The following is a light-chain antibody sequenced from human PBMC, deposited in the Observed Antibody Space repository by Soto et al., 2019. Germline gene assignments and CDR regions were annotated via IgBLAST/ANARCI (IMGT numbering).Light chain of an antibody. Sequence: QSVLTQPPSASGSPGQSVTISCPGTSSDIGYYNYVSWYQQHPGKAPKLMISEASKRPSGVPDRFSGSKSGNTASLTVSGLQADDEADYYCSSYAGTNNPNYVFGTGTKVTVL. V-gene: IGLV2-8*01. CDR3: SSYAGTNNPNYV. CDR2: EAS. CDR1: SSDIGYYNY. J-gene: IGLJ1*01.